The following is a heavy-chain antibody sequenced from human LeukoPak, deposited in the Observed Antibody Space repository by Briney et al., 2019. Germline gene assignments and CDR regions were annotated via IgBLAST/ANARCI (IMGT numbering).Heavy chain of an antibody. CDR2: IYISERT. J-gene: IGHJ2*01. Sequence: SETLSLTCIVSGGSMNGSDYYWGWIRQPPGKGPEWIGNIYISERTYYNPSLKSRVTISVDTSKNQFSLKLTSVTAADTAVYYCARQYSDILTGYHRGELYWYFDLWGRGTLVTVSS. CDR3: ARQYSDILTGYHRGELYWYFDL. V-gene: IGHV4-39*01. CDR1: GGSMNGSDYY. D-gene: IGHD3-9*01.